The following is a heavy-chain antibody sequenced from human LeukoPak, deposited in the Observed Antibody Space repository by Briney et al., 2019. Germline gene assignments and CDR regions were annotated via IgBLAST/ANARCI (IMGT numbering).Heavy chain of an antibody. J-gene: IGHJ4*02. CDR2: IIPIFGTA. CDR1: GGTFSSYA. Sequence: SVKVSCKASGGTFSSYAISWVRQAPGQGLEWMGRIIPIFGTANYAQKSQGRVTITTDESTSTAYMELSSLRSEDTAVYYCARGGIGDTGGYYLFDYWGQGTRVTVSS. CDR3: ARGGIGDTGGYYLFDY. V-gene: IGHV1-69*05. D-gene: IGHD3-22*01.